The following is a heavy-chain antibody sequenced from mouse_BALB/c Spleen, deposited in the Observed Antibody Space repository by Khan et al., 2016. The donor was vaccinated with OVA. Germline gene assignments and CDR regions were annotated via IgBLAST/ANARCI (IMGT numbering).Heavy chain of an antibody. J-gene: IGHJ2*01. Sequence: QVQLQQSGAELVRPGASVTLSCKASGYTFTDYEMHWVKQTPVHGLEWIGAIDPETGGTAYNQKFKGKATLTADKSSRTAYMELSSLTSEDSAFYYGTRNYYSSSFFDYWGPGTTLTVSS. CDR2: IDPETGGT. V-gene: IGHV1-15*01. D-gene: IGHD1-1*01. CDR1: GYTFTDYE. CDR3: TRNYYSSSFFDY.